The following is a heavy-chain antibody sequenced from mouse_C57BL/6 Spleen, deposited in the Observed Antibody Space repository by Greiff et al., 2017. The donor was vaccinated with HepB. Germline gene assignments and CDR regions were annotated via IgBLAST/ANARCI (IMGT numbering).Heavy chain of an antibody. Sequence: EVQVVESGGGLVQPGGSLKLSCAASGFTFSDYYMYWVRQTPEKRLEWVAYISNGGGSTYYPDTVKGRFTISRDNAKNTLYLQMSRLKSEDTAMYYCARGYYGSPDYWGQGTTLTVSS. CDR3: ARGYYGSPDY. J-gene: IGHJ2*01. V-gene: IGHV5-12*01. D-gene: IGHD1-1*01. CDR1: GFTFSDYY. CDR2: ISNGGGST.